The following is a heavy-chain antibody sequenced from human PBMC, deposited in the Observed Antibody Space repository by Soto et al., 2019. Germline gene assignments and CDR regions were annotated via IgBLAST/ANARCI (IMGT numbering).Heavy chain of an antibody. CDR2: ISSTTNYI. V-gene: IGHV3-21*06. CDR1: GFTFTRYS. Sequence: EVQLVESGGGLVKPGGSLRLSCAASGFTFTRYSMNWVRQAPGKGLEWVSSISSTTNYIYYGDSMKGRFTISRDNGKNSLYLEIHSLRAEDTAVYYCARESEYLTSHFDYWGQGTLVTVSS. D-gene: IGHD2-2*01. CDR3: ARESEYLTSHFDY. J-gene: IGHJ4*02.